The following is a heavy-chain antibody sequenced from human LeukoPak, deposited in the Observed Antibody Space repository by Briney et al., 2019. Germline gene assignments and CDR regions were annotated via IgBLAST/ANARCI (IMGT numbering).Heavy chain of an antibody. CDR3: ARGWVPAAKRENWFDP. V-gene: IGHV1-18*04. CDR1: GYTFTSYG. CDR2: ISAYNGNT. J-gene: IGHJ5*02. Sequence: ASVKVSCKASGYTFTSYGISWVRQAPGQGLEWMGWISAYNGNTNYAQKLQGRVTMTTDTSTSTAYMELRSLRSDDTAVYYCARGWVPAAKRENWFDPWGQGTLVTVSS. D-gene: IGHD2-2*01.